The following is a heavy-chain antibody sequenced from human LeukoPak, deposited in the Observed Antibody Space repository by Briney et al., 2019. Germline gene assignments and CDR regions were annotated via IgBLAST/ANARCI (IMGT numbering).Heavy chain of an antibody. CDR1: GFTFSSYA. D-gene: IGHD3-22*01. CDR3: ARDTHSYDSSGYLNY. CDR2: ISYDGSNK. Sequence: GGSLRLSCAASGFTFSSYAMHWVRQAPGKGLEWVAVISYDGSNKYYADSVKGRFTISRDNSKNTLYLQMNSLRAEDTAVYYCARDTHSYDSSGYLNYWGQGTLVTVSS. J-gene: IGHJ4*02. V-gene: IGHV3-30*04.